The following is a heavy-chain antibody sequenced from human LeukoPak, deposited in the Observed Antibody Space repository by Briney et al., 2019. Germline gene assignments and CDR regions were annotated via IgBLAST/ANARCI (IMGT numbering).Heavy chain of an antibody. CDR2: ISYDGSNK. J-gene: IGHJ4*02. CDR1: GFTFSSYG. CDR3: ARCSGGSCYRSDDY. V-gene: IGHV3-30*03. D-gene: IGHD2-15*01. Sequence: PGRSLRLSCAASGFTFSSYGMHWVRQAPGRGLEWVAVISYDGSNKYYAVSVKGRFSISRDNSKNTVYLQVNSLRAEDTAVYYCARCSGGSCYRSDDYWGQGTLVTVSS.